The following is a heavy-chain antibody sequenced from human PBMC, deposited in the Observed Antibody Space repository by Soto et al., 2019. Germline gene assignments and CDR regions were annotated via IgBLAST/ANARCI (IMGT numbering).Heavy chain of an antibody. D-gene: IGHD3-10*01. CDR3: ARHVTMVRGAGHDY. J-gene: IGHJ4*02. CDR1: GGSISSSSYY. Sequence: QLQLQESGPGLVKPSETLSLTCTVSGGSISSSSYYWGWIRQPPGKGLEWIGSIYYSGSTYYNPSLKSRVTISVDTSRNQFSLKLSSVTAADTAVYYCARHVTMVRGAGHDYGGQGTLVTVSS. V-gene: IGHV4-39*01. CDR2: IYYSGST.